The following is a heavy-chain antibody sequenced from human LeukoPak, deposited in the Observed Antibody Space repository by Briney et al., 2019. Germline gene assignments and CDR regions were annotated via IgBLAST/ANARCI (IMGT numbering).Heavy chain of an antibody. J-gene: IGHJ4*02. CDR3: AKKPYGDYGPPYYFDY. CDR1: GFTFSSYG. V-gene: IGHV3-30*18. D-gene: IGHD4-17*01. Sequence: PGGSLRLSCAASGFTFSSYGMHWVRQAPGKGLEWVAVISYDGSNKYYADSVKGRFTISRDNSKNTLYLQMNSLRAEDTAVYYCAKKPYGDYGPPYYFDYWGQGTLVTVSS. CDR2: ISYDGSNK.